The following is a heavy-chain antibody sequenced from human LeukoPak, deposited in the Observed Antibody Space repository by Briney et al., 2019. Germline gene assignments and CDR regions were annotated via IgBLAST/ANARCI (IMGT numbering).Heavy chain of an antibody. CDR2: INPNSGGT. J-gene: IGHJ4*02. D-gene: IGHD1-26*01. CDR1: GYIFTDYY. Sequence: GASVKVSCKASGYIFTDYYMHWVRQAPGQELGWMGRINPNSGGTNYAQKFQGRVTMTRDTSISTAYTELSSLRSEDTAVYYCARNIGGSTDFDYWGQGTLVTVSS. CDR3: ARNIGGSTDFDY. V-gene: IGHV1/OR15-1*01.